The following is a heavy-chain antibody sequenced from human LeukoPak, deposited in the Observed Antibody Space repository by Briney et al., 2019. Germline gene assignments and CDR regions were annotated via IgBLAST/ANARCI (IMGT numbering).Heavy chain of an antibody. CDR3: ARFHYDILTGYAKRYFDL. Sequence: SETLSLTCTVSGGSISSYYWSWIRQPPGKGLEWIGYIYYSGSTNYNPSLKSRVTILVDTSKNQFSLRLSSVTAADTAVYYCARFHYDILTGYAKRYFDLWGRGTLVTVSS. D-gene: IGHD3-9*01. CDR1: GGSISSYY. J-gene: IGHJ2*01. V-gene: IGHV4-59*12. CDR2: IYYSGST.